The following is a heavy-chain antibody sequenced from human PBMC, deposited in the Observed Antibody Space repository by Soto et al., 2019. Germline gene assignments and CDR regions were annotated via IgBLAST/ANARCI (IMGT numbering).Heavy chain of an antibody. CDR2: INHSGST. CDR1: GGSFSGYY. CDR3: ASNRWGGAGKFDY. Sequence: PSETLSLTCAVYGGSFSGYYWSWIRQPPGKGLEWIGEINHSGSTNYNPSLKSRVTISVDTSKNQFSLKLSSVTAADTAVYYCASNRWGGAGKFDYWGQGTLVTVSS. D-gene: IGHD3-10*01. V-gene: IGHV4-34*01. J-gene: IGHJ4*02.